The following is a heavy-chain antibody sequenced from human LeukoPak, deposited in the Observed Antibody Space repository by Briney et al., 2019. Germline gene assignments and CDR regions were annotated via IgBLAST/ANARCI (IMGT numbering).Heavy chain of an antibody. V-gene: IGHV1-3*01. Sequence: ASVKVSCKASGYTFTSYAMHWVRQAPGQRLEWMGWINAGNGNTKYSQKFQGRVTITRDTSASTAYMELSSLRSEDTAVYYCARDGYSSSWYEGPLDWFDPWGQGTLVTVSS. CDR1: GYTFTSYA. CDR2: INAGNGNT. D-gene: IGHD6-13*01. CDR3: ARDGYSSSWYEGPLDWFDP. J-gene: IGHJ5*02.